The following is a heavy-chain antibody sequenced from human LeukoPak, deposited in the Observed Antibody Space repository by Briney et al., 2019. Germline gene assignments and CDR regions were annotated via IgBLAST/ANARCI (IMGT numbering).Heavy chain of an antibody. Sequence: GGSLRLSCTASGFTFSTYWMSWIRQAPGKGLEWVANIIQDGSEKYYVDSVKGRFTISRDNAKNTLYLQMNSLRAEDTAVYYCVRSGGDYWGQGTLVTVSS. J-gene: IGHJ4*02. CDR1: GFTFSTYW. V-gene: IGHV3-7*02. CDR2: IIQDGSEK. CDR3: VRSGGDY.